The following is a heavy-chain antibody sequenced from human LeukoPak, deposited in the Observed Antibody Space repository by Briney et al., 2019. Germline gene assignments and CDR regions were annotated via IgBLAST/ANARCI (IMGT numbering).Heavy chain of an antibody. V-gene: IGHV1-18*01. Sequence: ASVKVSCKASGYTFTGYGISWVRQAPGQGLEWMGWISAYNGNTNYTQKLQGIVTMTTDTSTSTVYMELRSLRSDDTAVYYCARDRSYYDILTGYFSVGKKNSYYYYGMDVWGQGTTVTVSS. J-gene: IGHJ6*02. CDR1: GYTFTGYG. D-gene: IGHD3-9*01. CDR3: ARDRSYYDILTGYFSVGKKNSYYYYGMDV. CDR2: ISAYNGNT.